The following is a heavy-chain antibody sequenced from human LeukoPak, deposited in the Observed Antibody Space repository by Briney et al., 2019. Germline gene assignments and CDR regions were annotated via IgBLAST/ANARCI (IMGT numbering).Heavy chain of an antibody. D-gene: IGHD5-24*01. Sequence: GGSLRLSCAASGFTLRSYWMHWVRQAPGKGMVLFSHINTDGSSTTYADSVKGRLTISRDNAKNSPFLEMNRLRVEDTAVYYCARWRGLQSEFDCWGQGTLVTVSS. CDR3: ARWRGLQSEFDC. J-gene: IGHJ4*02. V-gene: IGHV3-74*01. CDR2: INTDGSST. CDR1: GFTLRSYW.